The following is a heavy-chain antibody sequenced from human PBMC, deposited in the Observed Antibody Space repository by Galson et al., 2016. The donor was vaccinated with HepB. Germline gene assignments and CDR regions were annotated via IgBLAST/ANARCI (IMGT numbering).Heavy chain of an antibody. CDR2: IYSGGST. Sequence: SLRLSCAASGLTVSSNYMTWVRQAPGKGLEWVSVIYSGGSTYYADSVKGRFTISRDNAKNTLYLQMNSVRVEDTAVYYCARDRIDYYGSGSYSNAFDIWGQGTMVTVSS. J-gene: IGHJ3*02. CDR3: ARDRIDYYGSGSYSNAFDI. CDR1: GLTVSSNY. V-gene: IGHV3-53*01. D-gene: IGHD3-10*01.